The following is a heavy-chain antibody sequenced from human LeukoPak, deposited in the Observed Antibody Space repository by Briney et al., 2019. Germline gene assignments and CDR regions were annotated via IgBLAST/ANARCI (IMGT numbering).Heavy chain of an antibody. D-gene: IGHD6-6*01. J-gene: IGHJ4*02. V-gene: IGHV3-30*02. CDR1: GFIFSNDA. Sequence: GRSLRLSCAASGFIFSNDAMHWVRQAPGKGLEWVAFIWFDGSNKHYADSVKGRLTISRDNSKNTLYLQMNSLRAEDTAVYYCAKSPGKARSSIDYWGQGTLVTVSS. CDR2: IWFDGSNK. CDR3: AKSPGKARSSIDY.